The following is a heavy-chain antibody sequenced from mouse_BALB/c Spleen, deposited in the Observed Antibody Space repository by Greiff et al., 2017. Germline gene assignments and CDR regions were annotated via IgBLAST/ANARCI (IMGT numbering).Heavy chain of an antibody. CDR1: GFTFSSFG. D-gene: IGHD3-1*01. CDR2: ISSGSSTI. J-gene: IGHJ2*01. V-gene: IGHV5-17*02. Sequence: DVMLVESGGGLVQPGGSRKLSCAASGFTFSSFGMHWVRQAPEKGLEWVAYISSGSSTIYYADTVKGRFTISRDNPKNTLFLQMTSLRSEDTAMYYCARSGGPYYFDYWGQGTTLTVSS. CDR3: ARSGGPYYFDY.